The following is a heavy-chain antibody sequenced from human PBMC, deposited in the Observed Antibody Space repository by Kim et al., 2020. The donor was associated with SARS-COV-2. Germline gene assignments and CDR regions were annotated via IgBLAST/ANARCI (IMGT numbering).Heavy chain of an antibody. CDR1: GGSISSSSYY. CDR3: ARRKRTAMPKYDY. V-gene: IGHV4-39*01. D-gene: IGHD5-18*01. Sequence: SETLSLTCTVSGGSISSSSYYWGWIRQPPGKGLEWIGSIYYSGSTYYNPSLKSRVTISVDTSKNQFSLKLSSVTAADTAVYYCARRKRTAMPKYDYWGQGTLVTVSS. CDR2: IYYSGST. J-gene: IGHJ4*02.